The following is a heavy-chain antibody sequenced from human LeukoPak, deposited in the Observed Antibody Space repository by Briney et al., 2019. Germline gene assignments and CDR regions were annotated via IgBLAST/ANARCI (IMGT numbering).Heavy chain of an antibody. J-gene: IGHJ6*02. Sequence: SETLSLTCTVSGGSMSPYHWGWIRQPPGKGLEWTGYIYYSGSTNYNPSLKSRVTISVDTSKNQFSLKLSSVTAADTAVYYCARHLYYYGSGPTNYYHRMDVWGQGTTVTVSS. CDR1: GGSMSPYH. V-gene: IGHV4-59*08. CDR2: IYYSGST. D-gene: IGHD3-10*01. CDR3: ARHLYYYGSGPTNYYHRMDV.